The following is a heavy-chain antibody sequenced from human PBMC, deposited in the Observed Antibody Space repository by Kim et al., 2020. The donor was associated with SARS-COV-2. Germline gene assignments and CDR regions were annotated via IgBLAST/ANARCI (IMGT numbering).Heavy chain of an antibody. V-gene: IGHV3-23*01. J-gene: IGHJ4*02. CDR3: AKDYCSGGSCEDYFDY. D-gene: IGHD2-15*01. Sequence: GGSLRLSCAASGFTFSSYAMSWVRQAPGKGLEWVSAISGSGGSTYYADSVKGRFTISRDNSKNTLYLQMNSLRAEDTAVYYCAKDYCSGGSCEDYFDYWGQGTLVTVSS. CDR1: GFTFSSYA. CDR2: ISGSGGST.